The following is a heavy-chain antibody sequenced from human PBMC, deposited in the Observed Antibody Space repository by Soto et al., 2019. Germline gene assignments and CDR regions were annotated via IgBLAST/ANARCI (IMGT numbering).Heavy chain of an antibody. D-gene: IGHD3-3*01. V-gene: IGHV4-34*01. J-gene: IGHJ3*01. CDR1: ACSFSADD. CDR2: INHSGCT. CDR3: ARVKGRRLFWQHDAFDL. Sequence: SHTLSTTFTFFACSFSADDWTWIGQPLGKELEWIGEINHSGCTNYNPSLKTRVTISVDTSKNQFSLKLSSVTAADTAVYYCARVKGRRLFWQHDAFDLWGQGRMVTVSS.